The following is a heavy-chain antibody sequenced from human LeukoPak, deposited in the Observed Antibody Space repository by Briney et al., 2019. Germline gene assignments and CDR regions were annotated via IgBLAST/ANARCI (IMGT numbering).Heavy chain of an antibody. CDR3: ARDRTWHREFDY. CDR1: GFTFSSYA. J-gene: IGHJ4*02. Sequence: GGSLRLSCAASGFTFSSYAMHWVRQAPGKGLEWVAVISYDGSNKYYADSVKGRFTISRDNSKNTLYLQMNSLRAEDTAVHYCARDRTWHREFDYWGQGTLVTVSS. D-gene: IGHD1-7*01. V-gene: IGHV3-30-3*01. CDR2: ISYDGSNK.